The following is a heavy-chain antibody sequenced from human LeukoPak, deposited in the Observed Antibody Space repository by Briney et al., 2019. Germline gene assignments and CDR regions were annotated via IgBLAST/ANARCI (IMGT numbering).Heavy chain of an antibody. CDR3: VKGGWVHILDH. V-gene: IGHV3-7*01. CDR1: GFTFSSYG. J-gene: IGHJ4*02. CDR2: IKHDGSDA. D-gene: IGHD2-21*01. Sequence: GGSLRLSCAASGFTFSSYGMHWVRQTPGKGLEWVANIKHDGSDAYYADSVSGRLTVSRDNAKNSLYLQMNSLRAEDTAVYYCVKGGWVHILDHWGQGALVTVSP.